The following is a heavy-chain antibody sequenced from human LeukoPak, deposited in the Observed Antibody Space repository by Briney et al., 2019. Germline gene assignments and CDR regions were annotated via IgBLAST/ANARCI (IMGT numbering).Heavy chain of an antibody. Sequence: AGGSLRLSCAASGFTFSSYSMNWVRQAPGKGLEWVSYISSSSTIYYADSVKGRFTISRDNAKNSLYLQMNSLRAEDTAVYYCARRAGGCSHPYDYWGQGTLVTVSS. CDR2: ISSSSTI. CDR3: ARRAGGCSHPYDY. J-gene: IGHJ4*02. V-gene: IGHV3-48*01. CDR1: GFTFSSYS. D-gene: IGHD2-15*01.